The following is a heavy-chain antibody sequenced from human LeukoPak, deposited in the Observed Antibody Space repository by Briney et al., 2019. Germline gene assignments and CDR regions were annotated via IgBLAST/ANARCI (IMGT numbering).Heavy chain of an antibody. V-gene: IGHV4-34*01. CDR1: GGSISSGGYY. J-gene: IGHJ4*02. CDR3: ARANLIIMVRGVIRGGPFDC. Sequence: PSETLSLTCAVSGGSISSGGYYWSWIRQPPGKGLEWIGEINHSGSTNYNPSLKSRVTISVDTSKNQFSLKLSSVTAADTAVYYCARANLIIMVRGVIRGGPFDCWGQGTLVTVSS. D-gene: IGHD3-10*01. CDR2: INHSGST.